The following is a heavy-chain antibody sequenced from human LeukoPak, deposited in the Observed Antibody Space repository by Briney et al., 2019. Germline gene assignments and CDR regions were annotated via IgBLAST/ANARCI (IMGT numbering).Heavy chain of an antibody. CDR2: LSGSGGST. V-gene: IGHV3-23*01. CDR3: AKAIYSSGWYGTVY. J-gene: IGHJ4*02. D-gene: IGHD6-19*01. Sequence: GGSLRLSCAASGFTFSSYAMTWVRQAPGKGLEWVSVLSGSGGSTYYADSVKGRFTISRDNSKNTLYLQMNSLRAEDTAVYYCAKAIYSSGWYGTVYWGQGTLVTVSS. CDR1: GFTFSSYA.